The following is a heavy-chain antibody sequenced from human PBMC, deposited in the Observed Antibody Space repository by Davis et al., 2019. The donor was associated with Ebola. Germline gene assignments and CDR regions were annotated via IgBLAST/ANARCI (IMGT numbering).Heavy chain of an antibody. CDR1: GFTFSSHW. D-gene: IGHD4-17*01. J-gene: IGHJ4*02. CDR3: ARDSDDYSFDY. V-gene: IGHV3-66*02. CDR2: VYSGGTT. Sequence: GGSLRLSCAASGFTFSSHWMSWVRQAPGKGLEWVSVVYSGGTTNYADSVKGRFTISRDNSKNTLYLQMNSLRAEDTAVYYCARDSDDYSFDYWGQGNLVTVSS.